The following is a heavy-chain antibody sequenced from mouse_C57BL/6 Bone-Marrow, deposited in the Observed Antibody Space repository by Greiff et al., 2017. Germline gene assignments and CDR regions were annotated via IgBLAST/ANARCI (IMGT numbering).Heavy chain of an antibody. D-gene: IGHD1-1*01. V-gene: IGHV1-62-2*01. CDR1: GYTFTEYT. Sequence: QVQLKQSGAELVKPGASVKLSCKASGYTFTEYTIHWVKQRSGQGLEWIGWFYPGSGSIKYNEKFKDKATLTADKSSSTVYMELSRLTSDDSAVYFCARHGDYYYGSSPWYFDVWGTGTTVTVSS. CDR3: ARHGDYYYGSSPWYFDV. CDR2: FYPGSGSI. J-gene: IGHJ1*03.